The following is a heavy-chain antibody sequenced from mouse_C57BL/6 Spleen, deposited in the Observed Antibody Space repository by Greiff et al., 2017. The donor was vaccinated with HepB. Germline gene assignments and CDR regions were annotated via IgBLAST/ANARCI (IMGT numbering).Heavy chain of an antibody. V-gene: IGHV1-80*01. D-gene: IGHD2-4*01. CDR2: IYPGDGDT. J-gene: IGHJ4*01. CDR1: GYAFSSYW. Sequence: VKLVESGAELVKPGASVKISCKASGYAFSSYWMNWVKQRPGKGLEWIGQIYPGDGDTNYNGKFKGKATLTADKSSSTAYMQLSSLTSEDSAVYFCARGTITSSMDYWGQGTSVTVSS. CDR3: ARGTITSSMDY.